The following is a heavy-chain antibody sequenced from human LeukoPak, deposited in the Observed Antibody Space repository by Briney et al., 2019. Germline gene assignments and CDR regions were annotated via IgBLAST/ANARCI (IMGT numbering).Heavy chain of an antibody. CDR3: ARDQAYYDSSGYYYEMIDP. CDR2: ISYDGSNK. V-gene: IGHV3-30*03. J-gene: IGHJ5*02. CDR1: GFTFSSYG. Sequence: GRSLRLSCAASGFTFSSYGMHWVRQAPGKGLEWVAVISYDGSNKYYADSVKGRFTISRDNSKNTLYLQMNSLRAEDTAVYYCARDQAYYDSSGYYYEMIDPWGQGTLVTVSS. D-gene: IGHD3-22*01.